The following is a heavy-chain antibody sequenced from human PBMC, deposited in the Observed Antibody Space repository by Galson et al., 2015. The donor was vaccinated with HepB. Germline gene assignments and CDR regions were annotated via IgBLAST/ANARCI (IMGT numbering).Heavy chain of an antibody. D-gene: IGHD6-19*01. V-gene: IGHV3-30*18. CDR2: ISYDGSNN. Sequence: SLRLSCAASGFTFSSYGMHWVRQAPGKGLEWVAVISYDGSNNYYADSVKGRFTISRDNSKNTLYLQMNSLRAEDTAAYYCTKAHSSGWYYFDYWGQGTLVTVSS. CDR3: TKAHSSGWYYFDY. CDR1: GFTFSSYG. J-gene: IGHJ4*02.